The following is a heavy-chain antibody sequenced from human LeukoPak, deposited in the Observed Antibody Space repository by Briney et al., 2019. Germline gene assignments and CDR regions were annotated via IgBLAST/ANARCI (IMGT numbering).Heavy chain of an antibody. J-gene: IGHJ5*02. Sequence: SETLSLTCTVSGGSISSYYWTWVRQPPGKGLEWIGYIFYTGTTNYNPSLKSRVTISVDTSKNQFSLRLSSVTAADTAVYYCARGGSYAYRGWFAPWGQGTLVTVSS. D-gene: IGHD1-26*01. CDR1: GGSISSYY. CDR2: IFYTGTT. CDR3: ARGGSYAYRGWFAP. V-gene: IGHV4-59*01.